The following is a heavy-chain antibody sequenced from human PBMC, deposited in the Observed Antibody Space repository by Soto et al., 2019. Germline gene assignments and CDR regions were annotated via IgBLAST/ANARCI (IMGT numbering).Heavy chain of an antibody. V-gene: IGHV4-59*08. CDR3: ARFGLQGRTARVRYYYYYMDV. Sequence: PSETLSLTCTVSGGSISSYYWSWIRQPPGKGLEWIGYIYYSGSTNYNPSLKSRVTISVDTSKNQFSLKLSSVTAADTAVYYCARFGLQGRTARVRYYYYYMDVWGKGTTVTVSS. D-gene: IGHD2-21*02. J-gene: IGHJ6*03. CDR2: IYYSGST. CDR1: GGSISSYY.